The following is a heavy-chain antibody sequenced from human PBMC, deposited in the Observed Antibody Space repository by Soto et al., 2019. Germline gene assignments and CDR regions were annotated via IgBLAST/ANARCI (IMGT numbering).Heavy chain of an antibody. J-gene: IGHJ4*02. D-gene: IGHD3-22*01. V-gene: IGHV1-69*08. CDR3: ARDIQDDSSGYHGNYFDY. CDR1: GGTFSSYT. CDR2: IIPILGIA. Sequence: QVQLVQSGAEVKKPGSSVKVSCKASGGTFSSYTISWVRQAPGQGLEWMGRIIPILGIANYAQKFQGRVTITADKYTSTAYMELSSLRSEDTAVYYCARDIQDDSSGYHGNYFDYWGQGTLVTVSS.